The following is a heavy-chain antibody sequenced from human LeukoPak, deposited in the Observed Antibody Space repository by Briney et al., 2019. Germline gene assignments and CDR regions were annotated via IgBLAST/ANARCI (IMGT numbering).Heavy chain of an antibody. V-gene: IGHV3-7*03. D-gene: IGHD1-14*01. CDR3: ARDVLAAGATGTFDI. CDR2: IKQDGSEK. CDR1: GFTFSRHG. J-gene: IGHJ3*02. Sequence: PGGSLRLSCAPSGFTFSRHGMHWVRQAPGKGLEWVANIKQDGSEKYYVDSVKGRFTISRDNAKTSLYLQMNSLRAEDTAVYYCARDVLAAGATGTFDIWGQGTMVTVSS.